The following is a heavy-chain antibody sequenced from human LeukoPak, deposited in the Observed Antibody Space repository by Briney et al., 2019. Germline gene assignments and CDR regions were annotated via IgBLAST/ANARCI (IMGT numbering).Heavy chain of an antibody. Sequence: EPSQTLSLTCTVSGGSISSGDYYWGWLRQPPGKGLEWIGYIYYSGSTYYNPSLKRRVTISVDTSKNQFSLKLSSVTAADTAVYYCARGNVLRFLEWLAYFDYWGQGTLVTVSS. V-gene: IGHV4-30-4*08. CDR2: IYYSGST. CDR3: ARGNVLRFLEWLAYFDY. CDR1: GGSISSGDYY. J-gene: IGHJ4*02. D-gene: IGHD3-3*01.